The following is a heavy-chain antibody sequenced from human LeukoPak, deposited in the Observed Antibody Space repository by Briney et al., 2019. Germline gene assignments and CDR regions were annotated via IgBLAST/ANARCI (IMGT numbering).Heavy chain of an antibody. CDR2: ISSSGSTI. D-gene: IGHD3-10*01. V-gene: IGHV3-11*01. CDR1: GFTFSDYY. J-gene: IGHJ4*02. Sequence: KPGGSLRLSCAASGFTFSDYYMSWLRQAPGKGLGWVSYISSSGSTIYYADSVKGRFTISRDNAKNSLYLQMNSLRAEVTAVYYCARGPPYYYGSGSYSPDYWGQGTLVTVSS. CDR3: ARGPPYYYGSGSYSPDY.